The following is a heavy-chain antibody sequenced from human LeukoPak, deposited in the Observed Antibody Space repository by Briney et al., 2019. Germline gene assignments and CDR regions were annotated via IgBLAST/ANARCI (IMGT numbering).Heavy chain of an antibody. D-gene: IGHD5-18*01. J-gene: IGHJ4*02. Sequence: PPETLSLTCTVSGGSISSSSYYWGWIRQPPGKGLEWIGSIYYSGSTYYNPSLKSRVTISVDTSKNQFSLKLSSVTAADTAVYYCARQIERGYSYGYHFDYWGQGTLVTVSS. CDR2: IYYSGST. V-gene: IGHV4-39*01. CDR1: GGSISSSSYY. CDR3: ARQIERGYSYGYHFDY.